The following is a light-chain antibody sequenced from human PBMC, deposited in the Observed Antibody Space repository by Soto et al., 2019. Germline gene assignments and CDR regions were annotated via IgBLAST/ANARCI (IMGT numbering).Light chain of an antibody. CDR1: QSLLHSNGYNY. J-gene: IGKJ4*01. CDR3: MQALQTLLT. CDR2: LGS. Sequence: DIVMTQSPLSLPVTPGEPASISCRSSQSLLHSNGYNYLDWYLQKPAQSPQLLIYLGSNRASGVPDRFSGSGSGTDFTLKISRVEAEDVGVYYCMQALQTLLTFGEGTKVDIK. V-gene: IGKV2-28*01.